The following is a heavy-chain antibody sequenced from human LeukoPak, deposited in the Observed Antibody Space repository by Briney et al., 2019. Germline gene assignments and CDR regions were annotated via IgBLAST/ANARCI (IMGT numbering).Heavy chain of an antibody. Sequence: GASVKVSCKASGYTFTSYGISWVRQAPGQGLEWMGWISAYNGNTNYAQKLQGRVTMTPDTSTTTASMELRTLRSDATPVYYCARGRESELLWFGESQNWFDPWGQGTLVTVSS. CDR1: GYTFTSYG. CDR2: ISAYNGNT. D-gene: IGHD3-10*01. CDR3: ARGRESELLWFGESQNWFDP. V-gene: IGHV1-18*01. J-gene: IGHJ5*02.